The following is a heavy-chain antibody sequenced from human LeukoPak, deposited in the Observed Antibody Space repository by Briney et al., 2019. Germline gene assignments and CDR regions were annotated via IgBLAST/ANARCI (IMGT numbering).Heavy chain of an antibody. V-gene: IGHV3-23*01. Sequence: GGSLRLSCAASGFTVSSTYMSWVRQAPGKGLEWVSAISGSGGNTNYADSVRGRFTISRDNSKNTLYLQMSSLRADDTAVYYCAKESIYDDFDYWGQGTLLTVSS. CDR1: GFTVSSTY. CDR3: AKESIYDDFDY. D-gene: IGHD5/OR15-5a*01. CDR2: ISGSGGNT. J-gene: IGHJ4*02.